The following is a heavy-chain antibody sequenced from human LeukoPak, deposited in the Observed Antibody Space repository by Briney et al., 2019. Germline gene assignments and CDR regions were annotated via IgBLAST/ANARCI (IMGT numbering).Heavy chain of an antibody. Sequence: PSETLSLTCTVSGGSISSYYWSWIRQPPGKGLEWIGYIYYSGSTNYNPSLKSRVTISVDTSKNQFSLKLSSVTAADTAVYYCARLVGYSYGYWYFDLWGRGTLVTVSS. V-gene: IGHV4-59*01. CDR2: IYYSGST. J-gene: IGHJ2*01. D-gene: IGHD5-18*01. CDR1: GGSISSYY. CDR3: ARLVGYSYGYWYFDL.